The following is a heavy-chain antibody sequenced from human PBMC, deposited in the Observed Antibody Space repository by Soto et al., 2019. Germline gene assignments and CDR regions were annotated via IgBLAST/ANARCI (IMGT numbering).Heavy chain of an antibody. CDR3: AREAYYDFWSGYYRAAYNWFDP. J-gene: IGHJ5*02. Sequence: GGSLRLSCAASGFTFSYYSMSWVRQAPGKGLEWVANIKQDGSEKYYVDSVKGRFTISRDNAKNSLYLQMNSLRAEDTAVYYCAREAYYDFWSGYYRAAYNWFDPWGQGTLVTVSS. CDR1: GFTFSYYS. V-gene: IGHV3-7*01. D-gene: IGHD3-3*01. CDR2: IKQDGSEK.